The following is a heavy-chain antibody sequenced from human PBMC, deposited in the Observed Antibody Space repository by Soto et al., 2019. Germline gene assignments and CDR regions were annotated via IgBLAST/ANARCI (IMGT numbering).Heavy chain of an antibody. CDR1: GFTFSSYG. Sequence: GGSLRLSCAASGFTFSSYGMSWVRQAPGKGLEWVAAITGSGGRTYYADSVKGRFTTSRDNSKNMRYLQMNSLRAEDTAVYYCAKYGDYYLYFFDYWGQGALVTVSS. CDR2: ITGSGGRT. J-gene: IGHJ4*02. CDR3: AKYGDYYLYFFDY. V-gene: IGHV3-23*01. D-gene: IGHD4-17*01.